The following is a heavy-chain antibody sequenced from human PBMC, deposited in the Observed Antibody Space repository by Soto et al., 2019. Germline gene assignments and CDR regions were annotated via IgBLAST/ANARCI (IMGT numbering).Heavy chain of an antibody. J-gene: IGHJ4*02. D-gene: IGHD4-17*01. CDR2: ISYDGSNK. V-gene: IGHV3-30-3*01. CDR3: ARAPQDRLRWEIDY. CDR1: GFTFSSYA. Sequence: GGSLRLSCAASGFTFSSYAMHWVRQAPGKGLEWVAVISYDGSNKYYADSVKGRFTISRDNSKNTLYLQMNSLRAEDTAVYYCARAPQDRLRWEIDYWGQGTLVTVSS.